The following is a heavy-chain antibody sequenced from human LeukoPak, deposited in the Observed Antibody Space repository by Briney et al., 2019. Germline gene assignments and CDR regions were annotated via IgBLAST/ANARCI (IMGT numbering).Heavy chain of an antibody. CDR1: GFTFTAYT. Sequence: GGSLRLSCSASGFTFTAYTMNWVRQAPGKGPEWVSYIDYGGSVTHYADSVKGRFTISIDNAENSLYLQMNSLRVEDTAVYYCTRDLEYWSQGVQVTVSS. CDR2: IDYGGSVT. J-gene: IGHJ4*02. V-gene: IGHV3-48*01. CDR3: TRDLEY.